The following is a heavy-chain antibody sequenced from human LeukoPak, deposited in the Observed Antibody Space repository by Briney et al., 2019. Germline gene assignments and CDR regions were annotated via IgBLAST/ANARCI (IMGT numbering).Heavy chain of an antibody. CDR3: ARGSRYSGLFDY. Sequence: SETLSLTCNVSGASVSSGSYYWSWIRQPPGKELEWIGYIYYSGSTSYNPSLKSRVTISVDTSKNHFSLKLTSVTAADTAVYYCARGSRYSGLFDYWGQGTLVTVSS. CDR2: IYYSGST. J-gene: IGHJ4*02. CDR1: GASVSSGSYY. V-gene: IGHV4-61*03. D-gene: IGHD5-12*01.